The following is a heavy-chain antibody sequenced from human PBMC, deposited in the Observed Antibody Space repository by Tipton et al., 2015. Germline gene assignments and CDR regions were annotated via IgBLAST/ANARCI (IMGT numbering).Heavy chain of an antibody. V-gene: IGHV4-34*01. D-gene: IGHD3-22*01. J-gene: IGHJ4*02. CDR3: AREVWYNDSTGYDY. CDR1: NGSFSNYY. CDR2: INHSGST. Sequence: TLSLTCVVYNGSFSNYYWTWIRQPPGKGLEWVGEINHSGSTRYNPSLKNRVTISVDTSKNQFSLHLSSVTAADTAVYYCAREVWYNDSTGYDYWGQGTLVTVSS.